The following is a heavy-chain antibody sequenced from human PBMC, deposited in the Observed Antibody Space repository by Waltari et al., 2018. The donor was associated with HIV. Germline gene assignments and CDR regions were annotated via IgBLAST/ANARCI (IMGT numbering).Heavy chain of an antibody. CDR3: ARAPGDIVVVPGYYYYYGMDV. D-gene: IGHD2-2*01. V-gene: IGHV1-3*01. J-gene: IGHJ6*02. CDR2: INAGNGNT. Sequence: QVQLVQSGAEVKKPGASVKVSCKASGYPFTSYAMHWVRQAPGQRLEWLGWINAGNGNTKYSQKFQGRVTITRDTSASTAYMELSSLRSEDTAVYYCARAPGDIVVVPGYYYYYGMDVWGQGTTVTVSS. CDR1: GYPFTSYA.